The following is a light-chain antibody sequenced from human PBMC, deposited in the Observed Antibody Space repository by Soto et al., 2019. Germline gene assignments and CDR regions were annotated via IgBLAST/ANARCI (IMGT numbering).Light chain of an antibody. Sequence: EIVLTQSPGTLSLSPGERATLSCRASQSVSSSYLAWYQQKPGQAPRLLIYGASSRATGIPDRFSGSGSGTDFTLTISRLEPEDFAVYYCQQYHYQGTFGQGTKVDIK. CDR1: QSVSSSY. CDR2: GAS. J-gene: IGKJ1*01. CDR3: QQYHYQGT. V-gene: IGKV3-20*01.